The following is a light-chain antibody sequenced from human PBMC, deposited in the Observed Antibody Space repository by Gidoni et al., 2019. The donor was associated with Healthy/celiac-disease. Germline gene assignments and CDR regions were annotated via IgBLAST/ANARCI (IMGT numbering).Light chain of an antibody. Sequence: DIQMTQSPSTLSASVGDRFTITCRASQSISSWLAWYQQKPGKAPKLLIYKASSLESGVPSRFSGSGSGTEVTLTISSLQPDDFATYYCQQYNSYSPYTFGQGTKLEIK. CDR2: KAS. J-gene: IGKJ2*01. CDR3: QQYNSYSPYT. V-gene: IGKV1-5*03. CDR1: QSISSW.